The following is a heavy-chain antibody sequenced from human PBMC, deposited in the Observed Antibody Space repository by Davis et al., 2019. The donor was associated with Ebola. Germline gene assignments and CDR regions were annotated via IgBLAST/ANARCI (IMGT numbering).Heavy chain of an antibody. D-gene: IGHD2-15*01. J-gene: IGHJ4*02. V-gene: IGHV3-23*01. CDR1: GFTFSDYY. CDR3: AKGGGGSCYSADDY. CDR2: ISGSGDNT. Sequence: GGSLRLSCAASGFTFSDYYMSWIRQAPGKGLEWVSSISGSGDNTYYADSMKGRFTISRDNSKNTLYLQMSSLRAEDTAVYYCAKGGGGSCYSADDYWGQGTLVTVSS.